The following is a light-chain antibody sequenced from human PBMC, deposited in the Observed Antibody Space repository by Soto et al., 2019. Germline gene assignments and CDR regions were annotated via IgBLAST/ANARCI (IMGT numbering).Light chain of an antibody. V-gene: IGKV3-20*01. J-gene: IGKJ5*01. CDR3: QQYVISVT. CDR2: GAS. Sequence: EIVLRQSPGTLSLCPGERATLSCGASQSISGNYLAWYQQKPGQAPRLLIYGASNRATGIPERFSGSGSGTDFTLTIGRLEPQDSAMYYCQQYVISVTFGQGTRLEIK. CDR1: QSISGNY.